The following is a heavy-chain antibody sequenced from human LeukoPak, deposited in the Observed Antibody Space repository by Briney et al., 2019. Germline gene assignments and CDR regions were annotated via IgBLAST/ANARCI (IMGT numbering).Heavy chain of an antibody. CDR3: ARGLGVRYDFWSGYLDAFDI. Sequence: ASVKVSCKASGYTFTSYDINWVRQATGQGLEWMGWMNPNSGNTGYAQKFQGRVTITRNTSISIAYMELSSLRSEDTAVYYCARGLGVRYDFWSGYLDAFDIWGQGTMVTVSS. CDR2: MNPNSGNT. V-gene: IGHV1-8*03. J-gene: IGHJ3*02. D-gene: IGHD3-3*01. CDR1: GYTFTSYD.